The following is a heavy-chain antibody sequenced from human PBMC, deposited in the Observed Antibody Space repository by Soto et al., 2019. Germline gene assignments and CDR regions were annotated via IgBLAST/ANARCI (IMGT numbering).Heavy chain of an antibody. CDR1: GDSISTGGFY. CDR2: IYRSGNA. V-gene: IGHV4-31*03. Sequence: QVQLQESGPGLVKPSQTLSLTCTVSGDSISTGGFYWSWIRQRPGKGLEWLGYIYRSGNAYYYPSLETRLTISVDTSKNKFSLKVSSVTAADTAVYFCARKNDLSSGSYYYPALDVWGQGTTGIVSS. D-gene: IGHD3-3*01. CDR3: ARKNDLSSGSYYYPALDV. J-gene: IGHJ6*02.